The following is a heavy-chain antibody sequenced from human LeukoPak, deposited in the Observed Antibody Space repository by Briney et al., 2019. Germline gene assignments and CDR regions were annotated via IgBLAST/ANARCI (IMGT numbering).Heavy chain of an antibody. CDR3: ARGPYSYDSSGAFDI. J-gene: IGHJ3*02. V-gene: IGHV4-59*01. CDR2: IYYSGGA. CDR1: GGSISSYY. D-gene: IGHD3-22*01. Sequence: SETLSLTCTVSGGSISSYYWSWIRQPPGKGLEWIGYIYYSGGANYNPSLKSRVTISVDTSKNQFSLKLTSVTAADTAVYFCARGPYSYDSSGAFDIWGQGTMVTVSS.